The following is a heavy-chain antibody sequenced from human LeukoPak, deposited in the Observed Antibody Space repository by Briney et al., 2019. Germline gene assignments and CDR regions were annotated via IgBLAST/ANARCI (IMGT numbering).Heavy chain of an antibody. V-gene: IGHV1-2*02. CDR3: ARGLDYDILTGYFGY. CDR1: GCTFTGYY. Sequence: ASVKVSCKASGCTFTGYYMHWVRQAPGQGLEWMGWINPNSGGTNYAQKFQGRVTMTRDRSISTAYMELSRLRSDDTAVYYCARGLDYDILTGYFGYWGQGTLVTVSS. CDR2: INPNSGGT. D-gene: IGHD3-9*01. J-gene: IGHJ4*02.